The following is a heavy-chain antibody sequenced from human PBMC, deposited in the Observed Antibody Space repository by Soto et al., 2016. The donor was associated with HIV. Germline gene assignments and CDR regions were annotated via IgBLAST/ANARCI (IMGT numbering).Heavy chain of an antibody. CDR1: GGSMTTTSYY. CDR2: IYYSGST. Sequence: QLQLQESGPGLVKPSETLSLTCNVSGGSMTTTSYYWGWIRQPPGKGLEWIGSIYYSGSTNYNPSLKSRVTISVDTSKNQFSLKLSSVTAADTAVYYCARRNIAVAGFSTMYYFDYWAREPWSPSPQ. V-gene: IGHV4-39*01. CDR3: ARRNIAVAGFSTMYYFDY. J-gene: IGHJ4*02. D-gene: IGHD6-19*01.